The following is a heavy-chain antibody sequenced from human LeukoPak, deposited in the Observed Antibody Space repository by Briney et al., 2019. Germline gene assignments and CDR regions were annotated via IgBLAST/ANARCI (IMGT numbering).Heavy chain of an antibody. CDR3: AKDPPSYSSGWLTGAFDI. CDR1: GFTFSSYG. CDR2: IRYDGSNK. J-gene: IGHJ3*02. D-gene: IGHD6-19*01. Sequence: GGSLRLSCAASGFTFSSYGMHWVRQAPGKGLEWVAFIRYDGSNKYYADSVKGRFTISRDNSKNTLYLQMNSLRAEDTAVYYCAKDPPSYSSGWLTGAFDIWGQGTMVTVSS. V-gene: IGHV3-30*02.